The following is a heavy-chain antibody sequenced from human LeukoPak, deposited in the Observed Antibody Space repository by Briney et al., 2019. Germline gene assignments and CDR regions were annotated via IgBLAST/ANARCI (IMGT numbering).Heavy chain of an antibody. CDR1: GFTFDDYA. V-gene: IGHV3-43*02. CDR2: ISGDGSST. J-gene: IGHJ1*01. CDR3: AKDRTEYFLH. Sequence: PGGSLRLSCAASGFTFDDYAMHWVRQAPGEGLEWVFLISGDGSSTYYVDSVKGRFTISRDNSKNSLYLQMNSLRTEDTALYYCAKDRTEYFLHWGQGTLVTVSS. D-gene: IGHD1-14*01.